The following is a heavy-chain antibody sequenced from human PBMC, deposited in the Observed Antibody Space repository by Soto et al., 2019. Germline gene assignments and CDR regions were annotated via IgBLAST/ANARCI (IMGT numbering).Heavy chain of an antibody. V-gene: IGHV4-59*01. Sequence: SETLSLTCTVSGVPFRSYCWSWIRQPPGKGLEWMGYIYDSGNTDYNPYHKSRVTISVNTSKNQFSLKLSSVTTADTAVYYCARGGGKYYYESSGHSNHAMDVWGQGTTVTVSS. CDR3: ARGGGKYYYESSGHSNHAMDV. CDR2: IYDSGNT. J-gene: IGHJ6*02. D-gene: IGHD3-22*01. CDR1: GVPFRSYC.